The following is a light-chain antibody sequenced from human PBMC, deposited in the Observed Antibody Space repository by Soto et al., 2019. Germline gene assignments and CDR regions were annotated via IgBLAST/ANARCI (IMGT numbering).Light chain of an antibody. CDR1: TSDVGRYNY. Sequence: QSVLTQPASVSGSPGQSISISSTGTTSDVGRYNYVSWYQQHPGKAPKLMIYDVSYRPSWVSNRFSGSKSGITASLTISGLQAEDEADYYCNSFTTSSTYVFGTGTKVTV. J-gene: IGLJ1*01. V-gene: IGLV2-14*03. CDR2: DVS. CDR3: NSFTTSSTYV.